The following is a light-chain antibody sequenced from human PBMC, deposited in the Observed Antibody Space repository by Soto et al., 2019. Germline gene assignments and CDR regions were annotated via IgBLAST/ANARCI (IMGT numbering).Light chain of an antibody. J-gene: IGLJ2*01. CDR2: GNS. Sequence: QSVLTQPPSVSGAPGQRVTISCTGSSSNIGAGYDVHWYQQLPGTAPKHLIYGNSNRPSGFPDRFSGSKSGTSASLAITGLQAEDEADYYCQSYDSSLSGYVVFGGGTKLTVL. CDR3: QSYDSSLSGYVV. CDR1: SSNIGAGYD. V-gene: IGLV1-40*01.